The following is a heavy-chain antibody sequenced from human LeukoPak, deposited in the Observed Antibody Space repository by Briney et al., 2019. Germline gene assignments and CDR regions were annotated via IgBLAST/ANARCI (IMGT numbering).Heavy chain of an antibody. V-gene: IGHV3-23*01. Sequence: ETGGSLRLSCAASGFTFSSYAMSWVRQAPGKGLEWVSAISGSGGSTYYADSVKGRFTISRDNSKNTLYLQMNSLRAEDTAVYYCAKDPYYDFWSGYYFDYWGQGTLVTVSS. CDR3: AKDPYYDFWSGYYFDY. J-gene: IGHJ4*02. D-gene: IGHD3-3*01. CDR1: GFTFSSYA. CDR2: ISGSGGST.